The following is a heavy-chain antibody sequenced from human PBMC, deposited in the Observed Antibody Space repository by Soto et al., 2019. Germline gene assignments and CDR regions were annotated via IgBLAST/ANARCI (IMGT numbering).Heavy chain of an antibody. J-gene: IGHJ6*02. CDR2: ISGSGGST. CDR3: AASIAARPVDYYGMDV. CDR1: GFTFSSYA. V-gene: IGHV3-23*01. D-gene: IGHD6-6*01. Sequence: GSLRLSCAASGFTFSSYAMSWVRQAPGKGLEWVSAISGSGGSTYYADSVKGRFTISRDNSKNTLYLQMNSLRAEDTAVYYCAASIAARPVDYYGMDVWGQGTTVTVSS.